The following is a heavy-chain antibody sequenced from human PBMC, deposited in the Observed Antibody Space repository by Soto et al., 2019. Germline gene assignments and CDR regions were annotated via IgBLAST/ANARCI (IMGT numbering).Heavy chain of an antibody. D-gene: IGHD5-12*01. CDR3: ARVLGYSGYDEFDY. V-gene: IGHV1-69*13. CDR1: GGTFSSYA. CDR2: IIPIFGTA. Sequence: PVKGSCKASGGTFSSYAISWVRQAPGQGLEWMGGIIPIFGTANYAQKFQGRVTITADESTSTAYMELSSLRSEDTAVYYCARVLGYSGYDEFDYWGQGTLVTVSS. J-gene: IGHJ4*02.